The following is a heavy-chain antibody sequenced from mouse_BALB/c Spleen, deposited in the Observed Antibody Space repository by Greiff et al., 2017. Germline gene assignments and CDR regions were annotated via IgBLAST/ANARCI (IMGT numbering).Heavy chain of an antibody. CDR1: GYSITSDYA. CDR2: ISYSGST. CDR3: ARSGGNYEYYYAMDY. Sequence: EVKLQESGPGLVKPSQSLSLTCTVTGYSITSDYAWNWIRQFPGNKLEWMGYISYSGSTSYNPSLKSRISITRDTSKNQFFLQLNSVTTEDTATYYCARSGGNYEYYYAMDYWGQGTSVTVSS. D-gene: IGHD2-1*01. J-gene: IGHJ4*01. V-gene: IGHV3-2*02.